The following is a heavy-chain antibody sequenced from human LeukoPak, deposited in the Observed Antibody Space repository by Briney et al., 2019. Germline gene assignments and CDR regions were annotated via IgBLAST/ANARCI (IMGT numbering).Heavy chain of an antibody. CDR1: GGSISSYY. CDR2: IDTSGNT. Sequence: SETLSLTCTVSGGSISSYYWSWIRQPAGKGLEWIGRIDTSGNTNYKPSLKSRVTMSVDTSKKQFSLKLSSVTAADTAVYYCAKDPDCTSGVCYTFFDYWGQGTLVTVSS. J-gene: IGHJ4*02. CDR3: AKDPDCTSGVCYTFFDY. V-gene: IGHV4-4*07. D-gene: IGHD2-8*01.